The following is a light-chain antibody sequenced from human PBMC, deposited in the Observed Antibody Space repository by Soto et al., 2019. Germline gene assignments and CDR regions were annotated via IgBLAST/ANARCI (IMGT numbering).Light chain of an antibody. CDR1: SSDVGGYNY. CDR2: EVS. CDR3: SSYTSNTAYV. Sequence: QSALTQPASVSGSPGQSITISCTGTSSDVGGYNYVSWYQLHPGKAPKLMVYEVSNRPSGVSNRFSGSKSGNTASLTISGLQAEDEADYYRSSYTSNTAYVFGTGTKVTVL. J-gene: IGLJ1*01. V-gene: IGLV2-14*01.